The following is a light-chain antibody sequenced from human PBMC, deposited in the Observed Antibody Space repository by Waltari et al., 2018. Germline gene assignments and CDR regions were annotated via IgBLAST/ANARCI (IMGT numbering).Light chain of an antibody. CDR2: EVS. CDR1: ASDVGTYNF. J-gene: IGLJ1*01. Sequence: QSALTQPAPVSGSPGQSITITCTGTASDVGTYNFVSWYQQHPGKAPKILIYEVSRRPSSVSSRFSASKCGTTASLTISGRQAGDEVYYYCCSYASSSTDVFGSGTKITVL. CDR3: CSYASSSTDV. V-gene: IGLV2-23*02.